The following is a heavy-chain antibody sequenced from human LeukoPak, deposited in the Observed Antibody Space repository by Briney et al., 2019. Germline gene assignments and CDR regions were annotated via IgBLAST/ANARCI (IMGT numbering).Heavy chain of an antibody. CDR3: ARDPVRSSMVRGVIMLFDY. V-gene: IGHV1-2*02. CDR2: VTPNSGGT. CDR1: GYTFTGYY. Sequence: GASVNVSCKASGYTFTGYYMHWVRQAPGQGLEWMGWVTPNSGGTNYAQKFQGRVTMTRDTSISTAYMELSRLRSDDTAVYYCARDPVRSSMVRGVIMLFDYWGQGTLVTVSS. D-gene: IGHD3-10*01. J-gene: IGHJ4*02.